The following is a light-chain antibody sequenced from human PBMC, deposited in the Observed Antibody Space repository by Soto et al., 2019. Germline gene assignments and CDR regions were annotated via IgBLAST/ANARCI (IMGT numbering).Light chain of an antibody. V-gene: IGKV1-39*01. CDR2: AAS. CDR3: QQSYSSPRT. J-gene: IGKJ1*01. Sequence: DIQMTQSPSSLSASVGDRVTITCRASQNIKTYLNWYQQKPGKAPNLLIYAASNLQSGVPSRFSGSGFGTDFTLTISTLQPEDFASYYCQQSYSSPRTFGQGTKVEIK. CDR1: QNIKTY.